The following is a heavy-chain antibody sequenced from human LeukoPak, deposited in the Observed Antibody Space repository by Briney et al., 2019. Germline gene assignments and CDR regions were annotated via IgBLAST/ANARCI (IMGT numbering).Heavy chain of an antibody. V-gene: IGHV3-7*03. Sequence: GGPLRLSCAASGFTFSSYWMNWARQVPGKGLEWVASINHNGNVNYDVDSVKGRFTISRDNAKNSLYLQMSNLRAEDTAVYFCARGGGLDVWGQGATVTVSS. CDR2: INHNGNVN. CDR3: ARGGGLDV. D-gene: IGHD3-16*01. CDR1: GFTFSSYW. J-gene: IGHJ6*02.